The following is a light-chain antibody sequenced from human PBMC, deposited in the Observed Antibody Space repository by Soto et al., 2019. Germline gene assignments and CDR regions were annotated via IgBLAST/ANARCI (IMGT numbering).Light chain of an antibody. V-gene: IGLV6-57*04. J-gene: IGLJ2*01. CDR1: SGSIASNY. CDR2: EDD. CDR3: QSYDSSNPVV. Sequence: NFMLTQPHSESESPGKTVTISCTRSSGSIASNYVQWYQQRPGSAPTTLIYEDDQRPSGVPDRFSGSIDRSSNSASLTISGLKTEDDADYYCQSYDSSNPVVFGGGTKLTVL.